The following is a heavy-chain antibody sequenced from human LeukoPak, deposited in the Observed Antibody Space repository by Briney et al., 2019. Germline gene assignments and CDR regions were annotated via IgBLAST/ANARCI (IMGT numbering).Heavy chain of an antibody. V-gene: IGHV4-59*11. CDR2: IYYSGST. D-gene: IGHD1-7*01. CDR1: GGSISSHY. Sequence: SETLSLTCTVSGGSISSHYWSWIRQPPGKGLEWIGYIYYSGSTNYNPSLKSRVTISVDTSKNKFSLKLSSVTAADTAVYYCARTVTTAILYYYYYMDVWGKGTTVTVSS. J-gene: IGHJ6*03. CDR3: ARTVTTAILYYYYYMDV.